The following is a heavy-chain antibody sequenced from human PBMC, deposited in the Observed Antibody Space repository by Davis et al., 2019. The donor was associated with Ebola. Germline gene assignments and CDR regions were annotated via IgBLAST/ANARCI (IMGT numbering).Heavy chain of an antibody. J-gene: IGHJ4*02. CDR2: ISNRDGTI. D-gene: IGHD2-21*01. V-gene: IGHV3-11*04. CDR1: GFTFSDYY. Sequence: GGSLRLSCAASGFTFSDYYMSWIRQAPGKGLEWLSYISNRDGTIFYADSVKGRFTISRDSSQNILYLQMNSLRAEDTAVYYCAKGLFYSDYWGQGTQVTVSS. CDR3: AKGLFYSDY.